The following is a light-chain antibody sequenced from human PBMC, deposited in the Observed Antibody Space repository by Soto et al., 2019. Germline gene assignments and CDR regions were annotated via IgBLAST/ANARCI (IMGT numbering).Light chain of an antibody. CDR3: QQHLTWPWT. CDR2: GAS. Sequence: EIVMTQSPPTLSVSPGEGVTLSCKASQSISNYLAWYQHKPGQAPRLLINGASIRATGFPARFSGSGPGEDFTLTISSVQSQDFAVYYRQQHLTWPWTFGQGTKVEIK. CDR1: QSISNY. V-gene: IGKV3-15*01. J-gene: IGKJ1*01.